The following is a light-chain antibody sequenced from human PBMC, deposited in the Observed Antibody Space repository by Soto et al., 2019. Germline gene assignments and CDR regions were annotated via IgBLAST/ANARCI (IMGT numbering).Light chain of an antibody. CDR2: EVS. CDR3: TAWDDRLRGWM. CDR1: SSDIGGYNY. J-gene: IGLJ3*02. V-gene: IGLV2-8*01. Sequence: QSALTQPPSASGSPGQSVTISCTGTSSDIGGYNYVSWYQQHPGKAPQLMIYEVSKRPSGVSGRFSGSKSGNTASLTVSGLQSEDEADYYCTAWDDRLRGWMFGGGTKLTVL.